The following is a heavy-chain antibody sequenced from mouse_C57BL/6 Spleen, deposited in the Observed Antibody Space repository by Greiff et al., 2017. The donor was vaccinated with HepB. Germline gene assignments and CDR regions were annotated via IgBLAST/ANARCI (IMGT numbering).Heavy chain of an antibody. CDR2: IYPGSGNT. D-gene: IGHD2-3*01. CDR3: ARSFYDGYYVYFDY. CDR1: GYTFTDYY. V-gene: IGHV1-76*01. Sequence: QVQLQQSGAELVRPGASVKLSCKASGYTFTDYYINWVKQRPGQGLEWIARIYPGSGNTYYNEKFKGKATLTAEESSSTAYMQLSSLTSEDSAVYFCARSFYDGYYVYFDYWGQGTTLTVSS. J-gene: IGHJ2*01.